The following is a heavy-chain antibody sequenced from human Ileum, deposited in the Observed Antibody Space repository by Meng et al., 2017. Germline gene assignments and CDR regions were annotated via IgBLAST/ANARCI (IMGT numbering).Heavy chain of an antibody. CDR2: IKYDGTST. J-gene: IGHJ5*02. V-gene: IGHV3-74*01. CDR1: GLSFSNYW. CDR3: AISDWFDP. D-gene: IGHD3-16*02. Sequence: AAGGGLVQPGGSLLLSFVVSGLSFSNYWMHWFRQVPGKGLVWVSRIKYDGTSTYYADSVRGRFTISRDNAKNTLYLQMNSLRAEDTAVYYCAISDWFDPWGQGTLVTVSS.